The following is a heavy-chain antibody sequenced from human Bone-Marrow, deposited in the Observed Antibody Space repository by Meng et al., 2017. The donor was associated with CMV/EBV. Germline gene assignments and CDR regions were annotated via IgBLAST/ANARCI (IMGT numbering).Heavy chain of an antibody. Sequence: GESLKISCAASGFTFSDYYMGWIRQAPGKGLEWVSFISGSGEYIFYADSLKGRFTISRDNAKRSLYLQMNSLRAEDTAVYYCATVDYDFWSGYYLENYYYGMDVWGQGTTVTVSS. J-gene: IGHJ6*02. CDR2: ISGSGEYI. D-gene: IGHD3-3*01. V-gene: IGHV3-11*04. CDR3: ATVDYDFWSGYYLENYYYGMDV. CDR1: GFTFSDYY.